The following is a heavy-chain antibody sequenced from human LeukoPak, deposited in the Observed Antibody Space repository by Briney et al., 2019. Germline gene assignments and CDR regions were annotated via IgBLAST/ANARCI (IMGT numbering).Heavy chain of an antibody. CDR2: INHNAEMI. V-gene: IGHV3-48*02. J-gene: IGHJ5*02. Sequence: GGSLRLSCEASGFPFSSYVMSWVRQAPGKGLEWIAYINHNAEMIFYPDFVKGRFTISRDNAKNSLYLQMNVLRDEDTAIYYCARDHDWAFDPWGQGTLVTVSS. D-gene: IGHD3-9*01. CDR1: GFPFSSYV. CDR3: ARDHDWAFDP.